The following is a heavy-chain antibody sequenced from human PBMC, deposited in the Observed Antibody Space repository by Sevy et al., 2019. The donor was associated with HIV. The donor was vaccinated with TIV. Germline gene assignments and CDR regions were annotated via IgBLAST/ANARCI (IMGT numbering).Heavy chain of an antibody. Sequence: GGYLRLSCAASGFTFSSYVMSWVRQAPGKGLEWVSAISGRGGSSDYADSLKGRFTISRDNSNNRLFLQMNSLRAEDTAVYYCAKAYSSGWYLWFDPWGQGTLVTVSS. CDR1: GFTFSSYV. CDR2: ISGRGGSS. CDR3: AKAYSSGWYLWFDP. V-gene: IGHV3-23*01. D-gene: IGHD6-19*01. J-gene: IGHJ5*02.